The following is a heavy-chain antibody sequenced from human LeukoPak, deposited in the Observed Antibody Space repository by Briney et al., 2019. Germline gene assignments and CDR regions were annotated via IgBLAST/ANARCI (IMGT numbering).Heavy chain of an antibody. V-gene: IGHV4-34*01. CDR3: ARGVYDYVWGSYQAKYYFDY. CDR1: GGSFSGYC. Sequence: SETLSLTCAVYGGSFSGYCWSWIRQPPGKGLEWIGEINHSGSTNYNPSLKSRVTISVDTSKNQFSLKLSSVTAADTAVYYCARGVYDYVWGSYQAKYYFDYWGQGTLVTVSS. J-gene: IGHJ4*02. CDR2: INHSGST. D-gene: IGHD3-16*02.